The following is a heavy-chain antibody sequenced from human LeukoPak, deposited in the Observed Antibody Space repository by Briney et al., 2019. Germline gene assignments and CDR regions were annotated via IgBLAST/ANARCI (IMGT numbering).Heavy chain of an antibody. CDR3: AGNYGDYPFDY. CDR1: GGSFSGYY. Sequence: PSETLSLTCAVYGGSFSGYYWSWIRQPPGKGLEWIASINYSGSTYYNPSLKSRVTISVDTSENQFSLKLSSVTAADTAVYYCAGNYGDYPFDYWGQGTLVTVSS. V-gene: IGHV4-34*01. D-gene: IGHD4-17*01. J-gene: IGHJ4*02. CDR2: INYSGST.